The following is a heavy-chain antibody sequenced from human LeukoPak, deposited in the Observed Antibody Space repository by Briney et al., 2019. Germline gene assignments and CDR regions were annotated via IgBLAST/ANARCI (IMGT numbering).Heavy chain of an antibody. V-gene: IGHV1-46*01. CDR2: INPSGGST. CDR3: ASVESPENWFDP. J-gene: IGHJ5*02. Sequence: ASVKVSCKASGYTFTSYYMHWVRQAPGQGLEWMGIINPSGGSTSYAQKFQGRVTMTRDMSTSTVYMELSSLRSEDTAVYYCASVESPENWFDPWGQGTLVTVSS. CDR1: GYTFTSYY.